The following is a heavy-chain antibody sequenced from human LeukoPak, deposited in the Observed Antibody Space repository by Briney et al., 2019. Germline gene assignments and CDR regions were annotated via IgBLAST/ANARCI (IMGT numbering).Heavy chain of an antibody. D-gene: IGHD3-10*01. CDR3: ARSDYYFESGSLQAPFDD. J-gene: IGHJ4*02. CDR2: IVPLFGTA. Sequence: GASVKVSCKAPGGTFSNYVISWVRQAPGQGLEWMGGIVPLFGTAHYEQEFQGRVTITADKSTSTAYIDLSSLRSEDTAMYYCARSDYYFESGSLQAPFDDWGQGTLVTVSS. CDR1: GGTFSNYV. V-gene: IGHV1-69*06.